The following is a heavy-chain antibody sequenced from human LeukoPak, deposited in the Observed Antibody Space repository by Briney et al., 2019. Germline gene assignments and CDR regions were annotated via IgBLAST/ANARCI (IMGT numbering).Heavy chain of an antibody. D-gene: IGHD6-19*01. V-gene: IGHV4-59*08. CDR2: IYYSGST. J-gene: IGHJ4*02. CDR1: GGSISSYY. CDR3: ARQVGWYGALDY. Sequence: PSQTLSLTCTVSGGSISSYYWSWIRQPPGKGLEWIGYIYYSGSTNYNPSLKSRVTISVDTSKNQFSLKLSSVTAADTAVYYCARQVGWYGALDYWGQGTLVTVSS.